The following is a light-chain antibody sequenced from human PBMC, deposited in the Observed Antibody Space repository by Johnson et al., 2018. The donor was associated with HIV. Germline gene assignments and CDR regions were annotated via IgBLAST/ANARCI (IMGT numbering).Light chain of an antibody. CDR1: SSNIGNNY. J-gene: IGLJ1*01. Sequence: LTQPPSVSAAPGQKVTISCSGSSSNIGNNYVSWYQQLPGTAPKLLIYDTYKRFFEIPDRFSGSKSGTSATLGITGLQTGAEGDYYCGTWDSRLNAYVFGAGTKVTVL. CDR2: DTY. CDR3: GTWDSRLNAYV. V-gene: IGLV1-51*01.